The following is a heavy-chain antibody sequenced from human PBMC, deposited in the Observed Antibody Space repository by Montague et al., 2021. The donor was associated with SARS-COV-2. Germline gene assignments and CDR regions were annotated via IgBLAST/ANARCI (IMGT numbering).Heavy chain of an antibody. CDR2: ISWNSGNM. CDR1: GFTFDDYA. Sequence: SLRLSCAASGFTFDDYAMHWVRQAPGKGLEWVSGISWNSGNMGYADSVKGRFTISRDNAQNSLYLQMSSLRAEDTAFYYCVKDKASYYYDPSGYYYLALFDFGGQGTRVTVSS. CDR3: VKDKASYYYDPSGYYYLALFDF. D-gene: IGHD3-22*01. J-gene: IGHJ4*02. V-gene: IGHV3-9*01.